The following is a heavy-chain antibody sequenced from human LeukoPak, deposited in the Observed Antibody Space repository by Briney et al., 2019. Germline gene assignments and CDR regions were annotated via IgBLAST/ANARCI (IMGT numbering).Heavy chain of an antibody. CDR3: TRVQAGRSGLMDV. V-gene: IGHV3-74*01. J-gene: IGHJ6*02. CDR1: GFSLSGYW. Sequence: PGGSLRLSCAASGFSLSGYWMYWVRQAPRKGLVWVSRISPEGSGTTYADSVKSRFTISRDNSKNTLYLQMNSVRDADAAVYHCTRVQAGRSGLMDVWGRGTTVTVSS. D-gene: IGHD2-8*02. CDR2: ISPEGSGT.